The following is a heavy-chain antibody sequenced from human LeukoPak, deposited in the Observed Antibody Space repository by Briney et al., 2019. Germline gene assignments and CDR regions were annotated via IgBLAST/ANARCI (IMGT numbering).Heavy chain of an antibody. V-gene: IGHV4-59*01. D-gene: IGHD3-10*01. J-gene: IGHJ6*03. CDR1: GGSISSYY. CDR3: ARDQGSGILGGFYYYYMDV. CDR2: IYYSGST. Sequence: SETLSLTCTVSGGSISSYYWSWIRQPPGKGLEWIGYIYYSGSTNYNPFLKSRVTISVDTSKNQFSLKLSSVTAADTAVYYCARDQGSGILGGFYYYYMDVWGKGTTVTVSS.